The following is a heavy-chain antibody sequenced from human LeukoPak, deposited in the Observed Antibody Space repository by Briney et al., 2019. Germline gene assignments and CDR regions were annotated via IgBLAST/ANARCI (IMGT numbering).Heavy chain of an antibody. Sequence: GGSLRLSCVASGFIFNNYAMNWVRQAPGKGLEWVSGISGLGGSAYYAASVKGRFIISRDNSGNTLFFQLTNLRVEDTAVYYCARRGGSSWSSFDYWGHGTLVTVSS. D-gene: IGHD6-13*01. CDR1: GFIFNNYA. CDR3: ARRGGSSWSSFDY. J-gene: IGHJ4*01. V-gene: IGHV3-23*01. CDR2: ISGLGGSA.